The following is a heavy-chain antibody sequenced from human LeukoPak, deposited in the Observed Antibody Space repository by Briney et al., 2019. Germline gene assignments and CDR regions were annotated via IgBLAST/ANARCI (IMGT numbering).Heavy chain of an antibody. D-gene: IGHD6-6*01. V-gene: IGHV3-48*01. CDR3: AREYSSSSGRSFDY. J-gene: IGHJ4*02. CDR1: AFTFSGYS. Sequence: GGSLRLSCAASAFTFSGYSMNWVRQAPGKGLEWVSYISPSATTIYYADSAKGRFTISRDNAKNSLYLQTNSLRAEDTAVYYCAREYSSSSGRSFDYWGQGTLVTVSS. CDR2: ISPSATTI.